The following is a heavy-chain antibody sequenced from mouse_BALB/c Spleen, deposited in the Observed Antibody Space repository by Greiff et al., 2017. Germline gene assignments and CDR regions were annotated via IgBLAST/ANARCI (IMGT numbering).Heavy chain of an antibody. V-gene: IGHV1-54*01. CDR3: ARSVLRYPPWFAY. CDR2: INPGSGGT. J-gene: IGHJ3*01. D-gene: IGHD1-1*01. CDR1: GYAFTNYL. Sequence: LVESGAELVRPGTSVKVSCKASGYAFTNYLIEWVKQRPGQGLEWIGVINPGSGGTNYNEKFKGKATLTGDKSSSTAYMQLSSLTSDDSAVYFCARSVLRYPPWFAYWGQGTLVTVSA.